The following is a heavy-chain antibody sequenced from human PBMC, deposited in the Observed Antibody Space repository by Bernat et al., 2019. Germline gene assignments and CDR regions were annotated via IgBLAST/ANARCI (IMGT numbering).Heavy chain of an antibody. CDR3: ASERKTVGATDD. CDR1: GFTFSSYG. D-gene: IGHD1-26*01. Sequence: QVQLVESGGGVVQPGRSLRLSCAASGFTFSSYGMHWVRQAPGKGLEWVAVIWYDGSNKYYADSVKGRFTISRDNSKNTLYLQMNSLRAEDTAVYYCASERKTVGATDDWGQGTLVTVSS. V-gene: IGHV3-33*01. CDR2: IWYDGSNK. J-gene: IGHJ4*02.